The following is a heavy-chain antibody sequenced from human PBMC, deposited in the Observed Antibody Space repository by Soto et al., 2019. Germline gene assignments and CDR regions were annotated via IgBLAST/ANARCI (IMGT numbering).Heavy chain of an antibody. Sequence: ASVKVSCKASGYTFTSYGISWVRQAPGQGLEWMGWISAYNGNTNYAQKLQGRVTMTTDTSTSTAYMELRSLRSDDTAVYYCARWGSTIFGVVTPRYYGMDVWGQGTTVTVSS. J-gene: IGHJ6*02. CDR1: GYTFTSYG. D-gene: IGHD3-3*01. V-gene: IGHV1-18*04. CDR3: ARWGSTIFGVVTPRYYGMDV. CDR2: ISAYNGNT.